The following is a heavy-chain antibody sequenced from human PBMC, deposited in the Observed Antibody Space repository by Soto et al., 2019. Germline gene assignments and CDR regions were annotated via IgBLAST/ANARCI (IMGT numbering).Heavy chain of an antibody. D-gene: IGHD5-12*01. CDR1: GYSFPTYW. Sequence: GESLKISCNGSGYSFPTYWLAWVRQTPGRGLEYMGIIYPGDSDSRYSPAFQGQVTISADKSINTAYLQWTSLKASDTAIYYCARSRVSTPRLEDPFDIWGQGTMVTVSS. V-gene: IGHV5-51*01. J-gene: IGHJ3*02. CDR3: ARSRVSTPRLEDPFDI. CDR2: IYPGDSDS.